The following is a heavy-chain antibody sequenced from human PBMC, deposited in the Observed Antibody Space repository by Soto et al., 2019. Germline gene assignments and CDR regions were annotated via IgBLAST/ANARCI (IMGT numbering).Heavy chain of an antibody. J-gene: IGHJ6*04. Sequence: LLESGGGLVQPGGSLRLSCVGSGFTFSRYAMGWVRQAPGRGLEWVSLISGSGDNTFYADSVKGRFTISRDNSKTTLPLKRNTRRGENTAFFFFAKFLEWWGTPSFNYYYGVDLGAKGPTLT. CDR1: GFTFSRYA. D-gene: IGHD3-3*01. V-gene: IGHV3-23*01. CDR2: ISGSGDNT. CDR3: AKFLEWWGTPSFNYYYGVDL.